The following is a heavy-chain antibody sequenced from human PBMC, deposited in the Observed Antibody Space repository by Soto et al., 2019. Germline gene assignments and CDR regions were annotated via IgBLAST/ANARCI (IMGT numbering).Heavy chain of an antibody. J-gene: IGHJ4*02. CDR3: AKDMFSSSSAATFDY. D-gene: IGHD6-6*01. CDR2: ISWQSGSI. CDR1: GFIFDDYA. Sequence: EVQVVESGGGLAQPGRSLRLSCAASGFIFDDYAMHWVRQAPGKGLEWVSGISWQSGSIRYADSVKGRFTISRDNAKNSLYLQMNSLRVEDTALYYCAKDMFSSSSAATFDYWGQGILVTVSS. V-gene: IGHV3-9*01.